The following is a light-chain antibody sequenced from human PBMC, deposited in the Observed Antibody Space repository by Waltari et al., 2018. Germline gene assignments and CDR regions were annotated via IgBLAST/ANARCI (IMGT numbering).Light chain of an antibody. CDR1: QSVLFDSNNKNY. CDR3: QQYYNLPLT. Sequence: DFVMTQSPDSLAVSLGERATINCKSSQSVLFDSNNKNYLAWYQQKPGQPPKALIYRASTRESGVPDRFSGSGSGTEFTLTISSLQAEDVAIYYCQQYYNLPLTFGGGTKVEIK. CDR2: RAS. J-gene: IGKJ4*01. V-gene: IGKV4-1*01.